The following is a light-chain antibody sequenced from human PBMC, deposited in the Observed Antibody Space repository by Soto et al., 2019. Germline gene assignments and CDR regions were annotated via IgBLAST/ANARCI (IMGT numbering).Light chain of an antibody. CDR3: QQTYSPPAT. CDR1: QSIDTH. V-gene: IGKV1-39*01. J-gene: IGKJ1*01. CDR2: EAS. Sequence: DIRMTQSPSSLSASVGDRVTIACRASQSIDTHLNWYQQHPGKAPNALIYEASNLQSGVPSRFRGSGSGTDFTLTISGLQPDDSATYYCQQTYSPPATCGQGTKVEIK.